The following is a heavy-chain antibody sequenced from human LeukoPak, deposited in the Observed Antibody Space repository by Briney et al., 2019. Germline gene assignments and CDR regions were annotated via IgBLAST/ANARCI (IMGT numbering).Heavy chain of an antibody. CDR2: INHSGST. D-gene: IGHD4-11*01. V-gene: IGHV4-34*01. J-gene: IGHJ4*02. CDR1: GFTFSSHW. Sequence: PGGSLRLSCAASGFTFSSHWMSWIRHPPGKGLEWIGEINHSGSTNYNPSLKSRVTISVDTSKNQFSLKLSSVTAADTAVYYCARASYRPYWGQGTLVTVSS. CDR3: ARASYRPY.